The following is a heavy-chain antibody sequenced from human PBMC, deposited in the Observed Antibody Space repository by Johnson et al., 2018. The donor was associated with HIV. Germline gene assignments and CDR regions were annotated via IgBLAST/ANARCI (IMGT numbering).Heavy chain of an antibody. V-gene: IGHV3-30-3*01. J-gene: IGHJ3*02. D-gene: IGHD5-24*01. Sequence: QVQLVESGGGVVQPGRSLRLSCAASGFTFSSYAMHWVRPAPGKGLEWVAVISYDGSNKYYADSVKGRFTISRDNSKNTLYLQMNSLRAEDTAVYYCARGEEMATILIWGQGTMVTVSS. CDR3: ARGEEMATILI. CDR1: GFTFSSYA. CDR2: ISYDGSNK.